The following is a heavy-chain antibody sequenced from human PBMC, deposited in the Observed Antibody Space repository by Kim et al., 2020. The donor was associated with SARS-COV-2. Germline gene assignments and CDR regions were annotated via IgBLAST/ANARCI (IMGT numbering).Heavy chain of an antibody. Sequence: GGSLRLSCAASGFTFNNYAMSWVRQAPGKGLEWVSGISGSGDTTYYADSVKGRFTISRDNSKNTLYLQMSSLRAEDTATYYCAKDALWLQSPYCLNYWGQGTLVTVSS. CDR1: GFTFNNYA. D-gene: IGHD5-12*01. CDR3: AKDALWLQSPYCLNY. J-gene: IGHJ4*02. CDR2: ISGSGDTT. V-gene: IGHV3-23*01.